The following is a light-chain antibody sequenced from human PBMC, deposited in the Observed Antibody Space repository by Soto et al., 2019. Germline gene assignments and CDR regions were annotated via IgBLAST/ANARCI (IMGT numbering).Light chain of an antibody. Sequence: EIVMTQSPATLSVSPGERATLSCRASQSVSSNLAWYQQKPGQAPRLLIYGASTRATGIPARFSGGGSGTEFTLIISSLQSENFAVYYCQQYNNWPPLFGQGTKLEIK. J-gene: IGKJ2*01. CDR3: QQYNNWPPL. V-gene: IGKV3-15*01. CDR1: QSVSSN. CDR2: GAS.